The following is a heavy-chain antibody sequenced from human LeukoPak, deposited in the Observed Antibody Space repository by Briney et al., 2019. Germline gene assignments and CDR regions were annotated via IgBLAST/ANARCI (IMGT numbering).Heavy chain of an antibody. D-gene: IGHD3-22*01. V-gene: IGHV1-69*04. J-gene: IGHJ6*02. CDR2: IIPILGIA. Sequence: ASVKVSCKASGGTFSSYAISWVRQAPGQGLEWMGRIIPILGIASYAQKFQGRVTITADKSTSTAYMELSSLRSEDTAVYYCTRVPAYYYDSSGLDYYYYGMDVWGQGTTVTVSS. CDR3: TRVPAYYYDSSGLDYYYYGMDV. CDR1: GGTFSSYA.